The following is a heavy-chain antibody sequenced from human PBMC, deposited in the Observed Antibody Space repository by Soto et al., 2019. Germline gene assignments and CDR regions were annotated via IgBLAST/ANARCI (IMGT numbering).Heavy chain of an antibody. J-gene: IGHJ4*02. CDR1: GGSISSGGYY. V-gene: IGHV4-31*03. Sequence: TSETLSLTCTVSGGSISSGGYYWSWIRQHPGKGLEWIGYIYYSGSTYYNPSLKSRVTISVDTSKNQFSLKLSSVTAADTAVYYCARGLIAAAGTFLDYWGQGTLVTVSS. CDR3: ARGLIAAAGTFLDY. D-gene: IGHD6-13*01. CDR2: IYYSGST.